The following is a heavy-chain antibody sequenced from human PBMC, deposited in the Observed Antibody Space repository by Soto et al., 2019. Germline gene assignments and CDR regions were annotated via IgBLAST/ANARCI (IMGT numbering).Heavy chain of an antibody. J-gene: IGHJ4*02. CDR3: GREGEAGVGPTTFDY. Sequence: GGSLRLSCTASGFMFSRFWMNWVRQAPGKGLQWVANIKEDGTEKNYVASVKGRFTISRDNSKNSLYLQMNSLRAEDTAVYYCGREGEAGVGPTTFDYGGQGTLGTVYS. V-gene: IGHV3-7*01. CDR2: IKEDGTEK. CDR1: GFMFSRFW. D-gene: IGHD1-26*01.